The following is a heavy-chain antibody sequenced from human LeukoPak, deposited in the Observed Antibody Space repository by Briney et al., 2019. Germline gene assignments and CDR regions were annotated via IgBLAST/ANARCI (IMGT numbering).Heavy chain of an antibody. CDR2: IYYSGST. CDR3: ARGGDYYYYYMDV. Sequence: SQTLSLTCTVSGGSISSDGYYWSWIRQHPGKGLEWIGYIYYSGSTYYNPSLKSRVTISVDTSKNQFSLKLSSVTAADTAVYYCARGGDYYYYYMDVWGKGTTVTVSS. J-gene: IGHJ6*03. V-gene: IGHV4-30-4*01. D-gene: IGHD6-25*01. CDR1: GGSISSDGYY.